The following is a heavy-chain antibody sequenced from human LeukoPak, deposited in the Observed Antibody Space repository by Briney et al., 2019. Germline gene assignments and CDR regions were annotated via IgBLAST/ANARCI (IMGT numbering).Heavy chain of an antibody. D-gene: IGHD4-17*01. J-gene: IGHJ3*02. CDR2: IKQDGSEK. CDR3: ARLNDYGDFDAFDT. V-gene: IGHV3-7*01. Sequence: PGGSLRLSCAASGFTFSSYWMSWVRQAPGKGLEWVANIKQDGSEKYYVDSVKGRFTISRDNAKNSLYLQMNSLRAEDTAVYYCARLNDYGDFDAFDTWGQGTMVTVSS. CDR1: GFTFSSYW.